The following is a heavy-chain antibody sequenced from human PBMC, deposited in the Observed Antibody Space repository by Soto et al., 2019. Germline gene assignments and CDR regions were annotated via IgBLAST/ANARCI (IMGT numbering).Heavy chain of an antibody. J-gene: IGHJ3*02. D-gene: IGHD3-3*01. CDR1: GFTFDDYG. CDR3: ARKISVWSGYAFEI. V-gene: IGHV3-20*01. CDR2: INWNGGST. Sequence: GGSLRLSCAASGFTFDDYGMSWVRQAPGKGLEWVSGINWNGGSTGYADSVKGRFTISRDNAKNSLYLQMNSLRAEDTALYHCARKISVWSGYAFEIWGQGTMVTVSS.